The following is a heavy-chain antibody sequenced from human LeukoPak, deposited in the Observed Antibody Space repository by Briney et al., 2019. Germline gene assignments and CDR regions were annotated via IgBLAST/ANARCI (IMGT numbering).Heavy chain of an antibody. V-gene: IGHV4-39*01. D-gene: IGHD3-9*01. CDR3: AGRYFDWFHAFDI. J-gene: IGHJ3*02. CDR1: GGSISSSSYY. CDR2: IYYSGST. Sequence: NPSETLSLTCTVSGGSISSSSYYWGWIRQPPGKGLEWIGSIYYSGSTYYNPSLKSRVTISVDTSKNQFSLKLSSVTAADTAVYYCAGRYFDWFHAFDIWGQGTMVTVSS.